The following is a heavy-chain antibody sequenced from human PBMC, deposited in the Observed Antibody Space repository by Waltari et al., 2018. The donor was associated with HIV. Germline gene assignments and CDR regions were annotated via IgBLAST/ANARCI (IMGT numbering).Heavy chain of an antibody. V-gene: IGHV3-23*01. CDR2: ISGSGGST. Sequence: EVQLLESGGGLVQPGGSLRLSCAASGFTFSSYAMSWVRQAPGKGLEWVSAISGSGGSTYYADSVKGRFTISRDNSKNTLYLQMNSLRAEDTAVYYCAKDLHPLNYYYYGMDVWGQGTTVTVSS. J-gene: IGHJ6*02. CDR3: AKDLHPLNYYYYGMDV. CDR1: GFTFSSYA.